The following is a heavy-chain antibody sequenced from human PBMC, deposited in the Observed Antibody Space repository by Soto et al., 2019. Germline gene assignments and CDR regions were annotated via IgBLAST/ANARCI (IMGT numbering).Heavy chain of an antibody. CDR1: GGTFSTYP. Sequence: QVQLVQSGAEVKKPGSSVKVSCKVSGGTFSTYPFTWVRQAPGQGLEWMGRIIPILDITDYSQKFQGRVTIPADKSTSTAYMDMSSLRSEDTAVYYCAKGADSSCSESASYIWGQGTMVTVSS. CDR3: AKGADSSCSESASYI. V-gene: IGHV1-69*02. J-gene: IGHJ3*02. CDR2: IIPILDIT. D-gene: IGHD3-22*01.